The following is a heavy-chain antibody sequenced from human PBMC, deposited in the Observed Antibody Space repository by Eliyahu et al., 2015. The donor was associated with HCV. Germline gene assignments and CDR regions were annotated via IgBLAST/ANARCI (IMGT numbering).Heavy chain of an antibody. J-gene: IGHJ5*02. Sequence: QITLKESGPTLVKPTQTLTLTCTFXGFSLSTSGVGVGWIRQPPGKALEWLALIFWGDDKRYSPSLKSRLTITKDTSKNQVVLTMTNMDPVDTATYYCAHRRLIPNWFDPWGQGTLVTVSS. CDR1: GFSLSTSGVG. CDR2: IFWGDDK. D-gene: IGHD2-21*01. V-gene: IGHV2-5*02. CDR3: AHRRLIPNWFDP.